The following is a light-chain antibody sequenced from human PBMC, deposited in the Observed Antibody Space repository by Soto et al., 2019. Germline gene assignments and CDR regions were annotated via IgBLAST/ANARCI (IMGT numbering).Light chain of an antibody. Sequence: QPVLTQSPSASASLGASVKLTCTLSSGHSRYAIAWHQQQPEKGPRYLMNLNSDGTHAKGDGIPDRFSGSSSGAERYLTISSLQSEDEADYYCQTWDTGIVVFGGGTKVTVL. V-gene: IGLV4-69*01. CDR2: LNSDGTH. CDR3: QTWDTGIVV. J-gene: IGLJ2*01. CDR1: SGHSRYA.